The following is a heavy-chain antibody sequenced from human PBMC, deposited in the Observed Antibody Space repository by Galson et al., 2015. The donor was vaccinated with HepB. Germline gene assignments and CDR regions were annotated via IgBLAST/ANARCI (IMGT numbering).Heavy chain of an antibody. Sequence: SLRLSCAASGFTVSSNYMYWVRQAPGKGLEWVSGIFSGGSTYYADSVKGRFTISRDNSKNTLYLQVNSLRAEDTAVYYCARGYCGTTTCYEGRNLFDPWGQGTLVTVSS. CDR1: GFTVSSNY. CDR2: IFSGGST. CDR3: ARGYCGTTTCYEGRNLFDP. J-gene: IGHJ5*02. V-gene: IGHV3-66*01. D-gene: IGHD2-2*01.